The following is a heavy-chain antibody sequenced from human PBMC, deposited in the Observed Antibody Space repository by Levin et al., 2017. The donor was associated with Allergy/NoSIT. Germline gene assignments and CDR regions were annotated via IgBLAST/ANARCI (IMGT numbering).Heavy chain of an antibody. Sequence: SQTLSLTCTVSGGSISSYYWSWIRQPPGKGLEWIGYIYYSGSTNYNPSLKSRVTISVDTSKNQFSLKLSSVTAADTAVYYCARDVSGSGSLLNWGQGSLVTVSS. D-gene: IGHD3-10*01. J-gene: IGHJ4*02. CDR1: GGSISSYY. CDR2: IYYSGST. CDR3: ARDVSGSGSLLN. V-gene: IGHV4-59*01.